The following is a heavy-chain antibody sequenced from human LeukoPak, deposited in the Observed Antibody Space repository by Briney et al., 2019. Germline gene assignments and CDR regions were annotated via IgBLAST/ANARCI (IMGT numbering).Heavy chain of an antibody. CDR2: ITWNRDNI. V-gene: IGHV3-9*01. J-gene: IGHJ4*02. Sequence: SLRLSCTVSGFTFDDYAFHWVRQAPGKGLEWVSGITWNRDNIGYGDSVKGRFTVSRDNSKNSLYLQMNSLRAEDTALYYCAKDIRDGFTNGFFDYWGQGTLVTVSS. CDR3: AKDIRDGFTNGFFDY. CDR1: GFTFDDYA. D-gene: IGHD5-24*01.